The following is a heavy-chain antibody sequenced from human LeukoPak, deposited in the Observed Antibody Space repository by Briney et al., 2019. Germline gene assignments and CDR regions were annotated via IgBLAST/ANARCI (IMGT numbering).Heavy chain of an antibody. D-gene: IGHD2-2*01. CDR3: ARDGYCSSTSCYWVFFDY. CDR1: GFTFITYV. CDR2: ISGSGDLT. J-gene: IGHJ4*02. Sequence: GGSLRLSCAASGFTFITYVMSWVRQAPGKGPELVSGISGSGDLTYYAESVKGRFTISRDNAKNSLYLQMNSLRAEDTAVYYCARDGYCSSTSCYWVFFDYWGQGTLVTVSS. V-gene: IGHV3-23*01.